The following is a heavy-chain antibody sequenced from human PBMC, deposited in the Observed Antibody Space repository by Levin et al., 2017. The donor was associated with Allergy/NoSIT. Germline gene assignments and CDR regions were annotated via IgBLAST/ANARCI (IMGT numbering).Heavy chain of an antibody. Sequence: NPSETLSLTCAVSGSSISNFFWWGWIRQPPGKGLEWIGYIYYSGATYYNPSLKSRAHMSVDTSKNQFFLNLSSLTAVDTALYYCARMARSHYFDNWGQGTLVTVSS. CDR3: ARMARSHYFDN. CDR1: GSSISNFFW. CDR2: IYYSGAT. J-gene: IGHJ4*02. V-gene: IGHV4-28*01.